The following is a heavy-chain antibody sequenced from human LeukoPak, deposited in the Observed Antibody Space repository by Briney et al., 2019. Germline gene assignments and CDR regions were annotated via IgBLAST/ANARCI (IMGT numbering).Heavy chain of an antibody. CDR1: GDRVSSNSAA. J-gene: IGHJ5*02. CDR2: TYYRSKWYN. Sequence: SQTLSLTCAISGDRVSSNSAAWNWIRQSPSRGLEWLGRTYYRSKWYNDYAVSVKSRITINPDTSKNQFSLQLNSVTPEDTAVYYSARGEWLPNWFDPWGQGTLVTVSS. D-gene: IGHD3-3*01. V-gene: IGHV6-1*01. CDR3: ARGEWLPNWFDP.